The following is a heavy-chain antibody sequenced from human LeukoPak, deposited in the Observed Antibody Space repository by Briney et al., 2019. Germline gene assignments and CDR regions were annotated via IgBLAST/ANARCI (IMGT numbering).Heavy chain of an antibody. J-gene: IGHJ5*02. CDR2: IYYSGST. CDR3: ARGGSGWYRTAYNWFDP. V-gene: IGHV4-39*06. Sequence: SETLSLTCTVSGGSISSSSYYWGWIRQPPGKGLEWIGSIYYSGSTYYNPSLKSRVTISVDTSKNQFPLNLSSVTAADTAVYYCARGGSGWYRTAYNWFDPWGQGTLVTVSS. D-gene: IGHD6-19*01. CDR1: GGSISSSSYY.